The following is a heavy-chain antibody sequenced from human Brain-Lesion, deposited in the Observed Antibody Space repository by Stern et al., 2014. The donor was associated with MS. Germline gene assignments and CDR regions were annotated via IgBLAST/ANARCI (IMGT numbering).Heavy chain of an antibody. J-gene: IGHJ6*02. D-gene: IGHD1-26*01. Sequence: QLGQSGAEVRKPGSSVKVSYKASGGALNTYAIHWVRLAPGQGLEWMGGLIPVFGTPVYAQKFKGRVTIAADESTSTDYMELSSLRSADTAVYYCTRGASSAAWYRHAVDVWGQGTTVTVSS. CDR3: TRGASSAAWYRHAVDV. CDR2: LIPVFGTP. V-gene: IGHV1-69*01. CDR1: GGALNTYA.